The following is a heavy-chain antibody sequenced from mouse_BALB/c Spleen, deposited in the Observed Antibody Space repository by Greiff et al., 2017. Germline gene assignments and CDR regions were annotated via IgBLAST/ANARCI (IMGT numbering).Heavy chain of an antibody. CDR3: AKSNYDYAMDY. V-gene: IGHV14-4*02. CDR1: GFNITDYY. D-gene: IGHD2-5*01. Sequence: VQLQQSGAELVRSGASVKLSCTASGFNITDYYMHWVKQRPEQGLEWIGWIDPENGDTEYDPKFQGKATMTADTSSNTAYLQLSSLTSEDTAVYYCAKSNYDYAMDYWGQGTSVTVSS. CDR2: IDPENGDT. J-gene: IGHJ4*01.